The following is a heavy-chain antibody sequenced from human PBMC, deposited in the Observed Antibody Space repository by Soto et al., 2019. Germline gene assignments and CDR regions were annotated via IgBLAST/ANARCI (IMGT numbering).Heavy chain of an antibody. CDR1: GYTFTGYY. CDR3: ATALLRPHYYDSSGTLNY. D-gene: IGHD3-22*01. J-gene: IGHJ4*02. V-gene: IGHV1-2*02. CDR2: INPNSGGT. Sequence: ASVKVSCKASGYTFTGYYMHWVRQAPGQGLEWMGWINPNSGGTNYAQKFQGRVTMTRDTSISTAYMELSRLRSDDTAVYYCATALLRPHYYDSSGTLNYWGQGTLVTVSS.